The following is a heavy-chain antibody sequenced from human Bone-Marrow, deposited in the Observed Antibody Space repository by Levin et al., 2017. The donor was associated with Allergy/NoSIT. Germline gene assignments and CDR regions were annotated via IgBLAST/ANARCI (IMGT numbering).Heavy chain of an antibody. CDR1: GFTFSAFG. CDR3: TRDRGEWGQFYFDY. J-gene: IGHJ4*02. CDR2: ISYDGGHK. D-gene: IGHD1-26*01. V-gene: IGHV3-33*01. Sequence: PGGSLRLSCAASGFTFSAFGMHWVRQAPGRGLEWVAVISYDGGHKFYADSVKGRFTISRDNSKNTHYLKMNSLRAEDTAVYYCTRDRGEWGQFYFDYWGQGILVTVSS.